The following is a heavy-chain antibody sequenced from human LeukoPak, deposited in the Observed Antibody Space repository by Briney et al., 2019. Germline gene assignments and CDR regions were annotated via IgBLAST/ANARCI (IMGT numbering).Heavy chain of an antibody. Sequence: ASVKVSCKASGYTFTSYDINWVRQATGQGLEWMGWMNPNSGNTGYAQKFQGRVTMTRNTSISTAYMELSSLRSEDTAVYYCARGVVVVASNWFDPWGQGTLVTVSS. CDR3: ARGVVVVASNWFDP. J-gene: IGHJ5*02. CDR2: MNPNSGNT. V-gene: IGHV1-8*01. CDR1: GYTFTSYD. D-gene: IGHD2-15*01.